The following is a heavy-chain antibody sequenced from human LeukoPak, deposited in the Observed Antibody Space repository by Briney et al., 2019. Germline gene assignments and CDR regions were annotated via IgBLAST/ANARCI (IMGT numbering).Heavy chain of an antibody. CDR2: INAGNGNT. Sequence: ASVKVFCKASGYTFSSYAMHWVRQAPGQRLEWMGWINAGNGNTKYSQKFQGRVTITRDTSVSTAYMELSSLRSEDTAVYYCARKPSAYYDSSGYYGDWGQGTLVTVSS. CDR1: GYTFSSYA. J-gene: IGHJ4*02. CDR3: ARKPSAYYDSSGYYGD. D-gene: IGHD3-22*01. V-gene: IGHV1-3*01.